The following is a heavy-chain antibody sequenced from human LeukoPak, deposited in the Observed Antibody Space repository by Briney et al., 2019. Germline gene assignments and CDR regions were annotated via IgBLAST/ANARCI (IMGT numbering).Heavy chain of an antibody. V-gene: IGHV1-8*01. CDR3: ARGPVYYDFWSGYYRPNWFDP. Sequence: VASVKASCKASGYTFTSYDINWVRQATGQGLEWMGWMNPNSGNTGYAQKFQGRVTMTRNTSISTAYMELSSLRSEDTAVYYCARGPVYYDFWSGYYRPNWFDPWGQGTLVTVSS. CDR1: GYTFTSYD. CDR2: MNPNSGNT. J-gene: IGHJ5*02. D-gene: IGHD3-3*01.